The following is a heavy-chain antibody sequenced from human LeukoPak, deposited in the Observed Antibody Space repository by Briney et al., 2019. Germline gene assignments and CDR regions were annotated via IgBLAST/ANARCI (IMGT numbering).Heavy chain of an antibody. CDR1: GFSFSTSW. Sequence: PGGSLRLSCAASGFSFSTSWMTWVRQAPGKGLEWVANIRRDGGEIYYMDSVKGRFAISRDNAKNSLYLQMNSLRVEDTAVYYCVRDGDDWNDFDHCGQGTLVTVSS. CDR2: IRRDGGEI. CDR3: VRDGDDWNDFDH. J-gene: IGHJ4*02. D-gene: IGHD1-1*01. V-gene: IGHV3-7*01.